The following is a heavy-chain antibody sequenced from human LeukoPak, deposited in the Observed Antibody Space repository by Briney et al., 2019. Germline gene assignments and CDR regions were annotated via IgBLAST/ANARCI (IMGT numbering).Heavy chain of an antibody. CDR1: GGTFSSYT. D-gene: IGHD3-3*01. CDR2: IIPTLGIA. Sequence: SVKVSCKASGGTFSSYTISWVRQAPGQGLEWMGRIIPTLGIANYAQKFQGRVTITADKSTSTAYMELSSLRSEDTAVYYCARAQSGIQDYWGQGTLVTVSS. J-gene: IGHJ4*02. V-gene: IGHV1-69*02. CDR3: ARAQSGIQDY.